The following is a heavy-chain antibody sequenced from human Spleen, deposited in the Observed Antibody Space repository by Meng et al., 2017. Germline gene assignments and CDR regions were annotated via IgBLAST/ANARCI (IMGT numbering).Heavy chain of an antibody. V-gene: IGHV1-69*05. CDR3: TRDVIWFGEFGWFDP. CDR1: GGIFSNSV. Sequence: SVKVSCKAPGGIFSNSVVGWVRQAPGQGLEWMGGINGVFGTTNYAQKFQGRVTITTDESTSTVYMELARLTSEDTAVYFCTRDVIWFGEFGWFDPWGQGTLVTVSS. CDR2: INGVFGTT. J-gene: IGHJ5*02. D-gene: IGHD3-10*01.